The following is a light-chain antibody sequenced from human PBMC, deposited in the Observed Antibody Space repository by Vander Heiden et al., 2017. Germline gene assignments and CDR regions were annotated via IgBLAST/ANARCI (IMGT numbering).Light chain of an antibody. V-gene: IGLV6-57*04. J-gene: IGLJ3*02. CDR3: QSYDTNLRWV. CDR2: QPT. Sequence: NFMLTQPHSVSESPGKTVTLSCTRSSGRIGTNYVQWYQQRPGSAPTVVIFQPTQGTPGVSDRFFGPIDRSPNSAPLTISGLKTEDEADYFWQSYDTNLRWVFGRGTKLTVL. CDR1: SGRIGTNY.